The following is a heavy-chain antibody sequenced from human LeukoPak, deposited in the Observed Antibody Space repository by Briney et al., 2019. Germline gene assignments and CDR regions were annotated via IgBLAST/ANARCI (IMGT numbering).Heavy chain of an antibody. D-gene: IGHD6-13*01. CDR3: AKDVVGYSSSWYWVY. CDR1: GFTFRSYG. J-gene: IGHJ4*02. V-gene: IGHV3-30*02. CDR2: IRYDGSNK. Sequence: GGSLRLSCAASGFTFRSYGMHWVRHAPGKGLEWVAFIRYDGSNKYYPDSVKGRFTIYRDNSKNTLYLQMNSLRAEDTAVYYCAKDVVGYSSSWYWVYWGQGTLVTVSS.